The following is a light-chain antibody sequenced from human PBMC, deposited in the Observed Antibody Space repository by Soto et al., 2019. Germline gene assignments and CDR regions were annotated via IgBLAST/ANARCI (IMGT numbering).Light chain of an antibody. CDR1: QSVSSSY. CDR3: QQYGSSPRT. V-gene: IGKV3-20*01. Sequence: EIVLTQSPGTLSXSPGERATLSCRASQSVSSSYLAWYQQKPGQAPRLLIYGASSRATGIPDRFSGSGSGTDFTLTISRLEPEDFAVYYCQQYGSSPRTFGPGTKVDIK. J-gene: IGKJ3*01. CDR2: GAS.